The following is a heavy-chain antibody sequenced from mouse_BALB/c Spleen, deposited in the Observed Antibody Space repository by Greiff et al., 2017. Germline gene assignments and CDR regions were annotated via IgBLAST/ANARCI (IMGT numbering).Heavy chain of an antibody. Sequence: VQGVESGPGLVAPSQSLSITCTVSGFSLTSYGVHWVRQPPGKGLEWLGVIWAGGSTNYNSALMSRLSISKDNSKSQVFLKMNSLQTDDTAMYYCARDRYDYGAWFAYWGQGTLVTVSA. CDR1: GFSLTSYG. J-gene: IGHJ3*01. CDR3: ARDRYDYGAWFAY. CDR2: IWAGGST. D-gene: IGHD2-4*01. V-gene: IGHV2-9*02.